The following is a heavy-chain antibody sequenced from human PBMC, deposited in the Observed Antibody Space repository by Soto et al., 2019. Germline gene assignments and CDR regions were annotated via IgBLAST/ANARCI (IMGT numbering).Heavy chain of an antibody. CDR2: IYYSGST. V-gene: IGHV4-31*03. CDR1: GGSISSGGYY. Sequence: SETLSLTCTVSGGSISSGGYYWSWIRQHPGKGLEWIGYIYYSGSTYYNPSLKSRVTISVDTSKNQFSLKLSSVTAADTAVYYCARDVSYYYRSGSYLSLGSFDPWAREPWSPSPQ. D-gene: IGHD3-10*01. CDR3: ARDVSYYYRSGSYLSLGSFDP. J-gene: IGHJ5*02.